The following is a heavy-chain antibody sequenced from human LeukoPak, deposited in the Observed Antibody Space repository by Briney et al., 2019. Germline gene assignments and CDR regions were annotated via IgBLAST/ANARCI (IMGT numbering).Heavy chain of an antibody. V-gene: IGHV3-48*04. CDR3: AKGTVGAKY. J-gene: IGHJ4*02. Sequence: GGSLRLSCAASGFTLTSDSMNWVCQAPGKGLEWISYISSGATTTYYADSVKGRFTISRDNAKNSLYLQMNSLRVDDTAVYYCAKGTVGAKYWGQGTLVTVSS. D-gene: IGHD1-26*01. CDR2: ISSGATTT. CDR1: GFTLTSDS.